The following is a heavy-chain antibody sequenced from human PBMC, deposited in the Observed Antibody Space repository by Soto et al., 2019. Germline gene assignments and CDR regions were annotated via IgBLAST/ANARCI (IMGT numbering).Heavy chain of an antibody. CDR3: VRRVDYVWGTNRFSPYFDY. J-gene: IGHJ4*02. D-gene: IGHD3-16*02. CDR1: GDSIINGINY. Sequence: SETLSLTCSVSGDSIINGINYWTWIRQHPGKGLEWIGHVHYSGSIYYNPSLRSRVSMSVDTSKNQVSLELSSVTVADTAVYYCVRRVDYVWGTNRFSPYFDYWGQGSLVTVSS. V-gene: IGHV4-31*03. CDR2: VHYSGSI.